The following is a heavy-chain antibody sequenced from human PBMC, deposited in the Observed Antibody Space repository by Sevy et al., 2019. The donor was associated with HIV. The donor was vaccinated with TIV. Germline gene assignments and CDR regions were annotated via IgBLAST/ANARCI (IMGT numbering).Heavy chain of an antibody. CDR3: AQGYYLTW. J-gene: IGHJ4*02. Sequence: ASVKVSCKASRSTLIRNDINWVRQASGQGLEWMGWMRPNSGETGYAQKFQGRVTMTRNTSTSTAYMELSSLRSEDTAVYYCAQGYYLTWWGQGTPVTVSS. D-gene: IGHD3-16*01. V-gene: IGHV1-8*01. CDR2: MRPNSGET. CDR1: RSTLIRND.